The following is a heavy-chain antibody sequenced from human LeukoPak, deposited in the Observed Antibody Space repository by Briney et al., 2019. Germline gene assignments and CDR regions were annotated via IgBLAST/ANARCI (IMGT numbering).Heavy chain of an antibody. CDR2: INHSGST. Sequence: PSETLSLTCAVYGGSFSGYYWSWIRQPPGKGLEWIGEINHSGSTNYNPSLKSRVTISVDTSKNQFSLKLSSVTAADTAVYYCARGVTYYDFWSGYYFPHGRTKFDPWGQGTLVTVSS. CDR1: GGSFSGYY. D-gene: IGHD3-3*01. V-gene: IGHV4-34*01. J-gene: IGHJ5*02. CDR3: ARGVTYYDFWSGYYFPHGRTKFDP.